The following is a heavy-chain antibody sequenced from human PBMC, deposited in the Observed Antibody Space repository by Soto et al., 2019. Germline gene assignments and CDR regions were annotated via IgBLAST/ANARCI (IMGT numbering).Heavy chain of an antibody. V-gene: IGHV3-11*01. Sequence: QVQLVDSGGGLVKPGGSLRLSCAASGFTFSNYYMTWIRQAPGKGLEWISYISDSGSATYYADSVQGRFSISRDNAKNSLFLEMNDLIVDDTAVYYCARCLLGVGDPFDIWGQGTMVTVSS. CDR1: GFTFSNYY. CDR2: ISDSGSAT. CDR3: ARCLLGVGDPFDI. J-gene: IGHJ3*02. D-gene: IGHD2-15*01.